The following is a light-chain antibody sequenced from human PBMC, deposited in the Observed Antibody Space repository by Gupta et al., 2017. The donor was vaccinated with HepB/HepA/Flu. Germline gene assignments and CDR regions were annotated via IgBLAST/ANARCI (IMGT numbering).Light chain of an antibody. CDR3: QHNKNWPPSI. CDR1: QSVSSN. Sequence: ETVMTQSPATLSVSPGERATLSCRASQSVSSNFAWYQQRPGQAPRLLIYGASTRATGIPARFSGSGSGTEFTLTISSRQSEDFAVYYCQHNKNWPPSIFGQGTKLEIK. V-gene: IGKV3-15*01. J-gene: IGKJ2*02. CDR2: GAS.